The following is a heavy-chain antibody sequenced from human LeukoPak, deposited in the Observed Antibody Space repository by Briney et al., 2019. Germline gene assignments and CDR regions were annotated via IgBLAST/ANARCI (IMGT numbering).Heavy chain of an antibody. CDR1: GGTFSSYA. V-gene: IGHV1-69*06. CDR3: ARTPRGASNWFDP. D-gene: IGHD3-10*01. CDR2: IIPIFGTA. Sequence: ASVKVSCKASGGTFSSYAISWVRQAPGQGLEWMGGIIPIFGTANYAQKFQGRVTITADKSTSTAYMELRSLRSDDTAVYYCARTPRGASNWFDPWGQGTLVTVSS. J-gene: IGHJ5*02.